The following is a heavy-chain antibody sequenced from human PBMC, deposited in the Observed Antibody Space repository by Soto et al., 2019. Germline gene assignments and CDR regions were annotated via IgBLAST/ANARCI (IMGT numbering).Heavy chain of an antibody. J-gene: IGHJ4*02. V-gene: IGHV4-31*11. Sequence: SETLSLTCAVSGGSISSGAYYWNWIRQHPGKGLEWIGYIYHSVSTYYNPSLKSRVTMSVDTSKNQLSLKLSSVRAEDTAVYYCARASNWTPQYYFDYWGQGTLVTVSS. CDR1: GGSISSGAYY. CDR2: IYHSVST. CDR3: ARASNWTPQYYFDY. D-gene: IGHD1-20*01.